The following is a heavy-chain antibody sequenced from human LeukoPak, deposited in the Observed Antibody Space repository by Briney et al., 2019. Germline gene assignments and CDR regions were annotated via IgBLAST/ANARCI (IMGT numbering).Heavy chain of an antibody. Sequence: GGSLRLSCAASGFSVSVNYMSWVRQAPGRGLEWISTLFASGYSTYADSVKGRFTISRDNSKNTLDLQMNSLRAEDTAVYYCARDPGRGGKADMDYWGQGTLVTVSS. CDR1: GFSVSVNY. CDR3: ARDPGRGGKADMDY. D-gene: IGHD3-16*01. V-gene: IGHV3-66*01. J-gene: IGHJ4*02. CDR2: LFASGYS.